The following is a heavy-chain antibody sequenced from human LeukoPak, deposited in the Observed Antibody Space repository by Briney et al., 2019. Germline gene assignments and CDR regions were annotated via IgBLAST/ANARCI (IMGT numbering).Heavy chain of an antibody. CDR1: GFTFTNYA. CDR2: IDNDGGST. J-gene: IGHJ4*02. V-gene: IGHV3-74*01. CDR3: ARSPFPYYFDY. D-gene: IGHD3-16*01. Sequence: GRSLRLSCAASGFTFTNYAMHWVRQAPGRGLVWVSRIDNDGGSTTYADSVKGRFTISRDNARNTLYLQMNSVRAEDTAVYYCARSPFPYYFDYWGQGTLVTVSS.